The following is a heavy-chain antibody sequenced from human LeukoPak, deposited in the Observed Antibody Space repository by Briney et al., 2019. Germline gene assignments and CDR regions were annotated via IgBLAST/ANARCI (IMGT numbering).Heavy chain of an antibody. CDR2: IIPILGIA. V-gene: IGHV1-69*04. Sequence: SVRVSCKASGATFSSYAISWVRQAPGQGLEWMGRIIPILGIANCAQKFQGRVTITADKSTSTAYMELSSLRSEDTAVYYCARGLVAAINWFDPWGQGTLVTVSS. CDR3: ARGLVAAINWFDP. CDR1: GATFSSYA. J-gene: IGHJ5*02. D-gene: IGHD2-15*01.